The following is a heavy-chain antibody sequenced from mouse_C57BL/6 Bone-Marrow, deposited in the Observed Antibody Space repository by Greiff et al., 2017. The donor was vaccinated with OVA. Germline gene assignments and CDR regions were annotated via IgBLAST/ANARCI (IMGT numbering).Heavy chain of an antibody. V-gene: IGHV1-85*01. D-gene: IGHD1-1*01. CDR2: IYPRDGST. Sequence: QVHVKQSGPELVKPGASVKLSCKASGYTFTSYDINWVKQRPGQGLEWIGWIYPRDGSTKYNEKFKGKATLTVDTSSSTAYMELHSLTSEDSAVYFCARHTGYYYGSSRDYFDYWGQGTTLTVSS. CDR1: GYTFTSYD. CDR3: ARHTGYYYGSSRDYFDY. J-gene: IGHJ2*01.